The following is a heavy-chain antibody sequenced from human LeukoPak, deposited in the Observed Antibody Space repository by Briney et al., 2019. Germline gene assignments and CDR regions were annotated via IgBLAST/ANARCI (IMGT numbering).Heavy chain of an antibody. CDR1: GGSISSGGYY. D-gene: IGHD6-13*01. CDR2: IYYSGST. V-gene: IGHV4-31*03. Sequence: SETLSLTCTVSGGSISSGGYYWSWIRQHPGKGLEWIGYIYYSGSTYYNPSLKSRVTISVDTSKNQFSLKLSSVTAADTAVYYCVAAYSSSWRFDYWGQGTLVTVSS. CDR3: VAAYSSSWRFDY. J-gene: IGHJ4*02.